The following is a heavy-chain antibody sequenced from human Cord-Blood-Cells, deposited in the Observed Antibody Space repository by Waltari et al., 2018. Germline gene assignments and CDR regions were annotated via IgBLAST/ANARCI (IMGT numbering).Heavy chain of an antibody. D-gene: IGHD3-10*01. CDR2: ISGSGGST. J-gene: IGHJ6*03. CDR1: GFTFSSYA. Sequence: EVQLLESGGGLVQPGGSLRLSCAASGFTFSSYAMSWVRQAPGKGLEWVSAISGSGGSTYYADSVKGRFTISRDNSKNTLYLQMNSLRAEDTAVYYCAKVRWVGALYYYYMDVWGKGTTVTVSS. V-gene: IGHV3-23*01. CDR3: AKVRWVGALYYYYMDV.